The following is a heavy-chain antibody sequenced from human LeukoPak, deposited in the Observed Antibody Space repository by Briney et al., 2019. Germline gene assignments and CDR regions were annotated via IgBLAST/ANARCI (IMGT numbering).Heavy chain of an antibody. D-gene: IGHD3-3*01. V-gene: IGHV3-7*01. Sequence: PGGSLSLSCAVSGLILSSYWMSWVRQAPGKGLEWVANIKQDGSEKFYVDSVEGRFTISRDNAKNSLYLQMNSLKAEDTAVYYCARIERTSYYDFWSGYYTCFYFDYWGQGTLVTVSS. J-gene: IGHJ4*02. CDR2: IKQDGSEK. CDR1: GLILSSYW. CDR3: ARIERTSYYDFWSGYYTCFYFDY.